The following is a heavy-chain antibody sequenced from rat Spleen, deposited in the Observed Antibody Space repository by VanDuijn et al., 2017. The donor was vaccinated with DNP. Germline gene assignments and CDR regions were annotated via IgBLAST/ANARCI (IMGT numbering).Heavy chain of an antibody. V-gene: IGHV5-25*01. Sequence: EVQLVESGGGPVQPGRSLKLSCVASGFIFSNYYMAWVRQAPAKGLEWVAYISTGGGSTYYRDSVKGRFTISRDNAKSTLYLQMDSLRSEDTATHYCARPGSPYYFDYWGQGVMVTVSS. CDR3: ARPGSPYYFDY. J-gene: IGHJ2*01. D-gene: IGHD5-1*01. CDR1: GFIFSNYY. CDR2: ISTGGGST.